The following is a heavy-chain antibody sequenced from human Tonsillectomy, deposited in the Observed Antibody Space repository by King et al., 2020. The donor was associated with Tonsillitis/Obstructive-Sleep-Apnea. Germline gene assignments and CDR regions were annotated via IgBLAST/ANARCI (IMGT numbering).Heavy chain of an antibody. CDR1: RFTFSSYS. V-gene: IGHV3-48*02. J-gene: IGHJ5*02. CDR2: ISSSSSTI. Sequence: VQLVQSGGGLVQPGGSLRLSCAASRFTFSSYSMNWVRQAPGKGLEWVSYISSSSSTIYYADSVKGRFTISRDNAKNSLYLQMNSLRDEDTAVYYCAKSTTVTTKGPHNWFDPWGQGTLVTVSS. D-gene: IGHD4-11*01. CDR3: AKSTTVTTKGPHNWFDP.